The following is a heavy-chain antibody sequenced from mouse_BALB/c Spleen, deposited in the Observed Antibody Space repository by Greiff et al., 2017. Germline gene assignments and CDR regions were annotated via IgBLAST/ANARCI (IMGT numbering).Heavy chain of an antibody. CDR3: TRGRAMITNWYFDV. CDR1: GFTFSSYT. D-gene: IGHD2-4*01. J-gene: IGHJ1*01. CDR2: ISSGGSYT. V-gene: IGHV5-6-4*01. Sequence: EVQGVESGGGLVKPGGSLKLSCAASGFTFSSYTMSWVRQTPEKRLEWVATISSGGSYTYYPDSVKGRFTISRDNAKNTLYLQMSSLKSEDTAMYYCTRGRAMITNWYFDVWGAGTTVTVSS.